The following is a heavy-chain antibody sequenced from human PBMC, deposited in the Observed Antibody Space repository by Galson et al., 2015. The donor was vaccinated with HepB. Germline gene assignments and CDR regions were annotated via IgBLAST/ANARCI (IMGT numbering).Heavy chain of an antibody. CDR2: IWYDGSNK. CDR3: ARDLGPSKYYYGSGPLDY. CDR1: GFTFSSYG. V-gene: IGHV3-33*08. J-gene: IGHJ4*02. Sequence: SLRLSCAASGFTFSSYGMHWARQAPGKGLEWGAVIWYDGSNKYYAESVKGRFTISRYNSKNTLYLQMNSLRAEDTAVYYCARDLGPSKYYYGSGPLDYWGQGTLVTVSS. D-gene: IGHD3-10*01.